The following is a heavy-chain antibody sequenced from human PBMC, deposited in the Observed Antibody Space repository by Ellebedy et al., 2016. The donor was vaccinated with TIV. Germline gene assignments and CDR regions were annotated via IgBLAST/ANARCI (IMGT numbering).Heavy chain of an antibody. Sequence: ASVKVSXXASGYTFTSYGISWVRQAPGQGLEWMGWISAYNGNTNYAQKLQGRVTMTTDTSTSTAYMELRSLRSDDTAVYYCATDLMAVAGPVTFDYWGQGTLVTVSS. CDR1: GYTFTSYG. CDR3: ATDLMAVAGPVTFDY. J-gene: IGHJ4*02. D-gene: IGHD6-19*01. CDR2: ISAYNGNT. V-gene: IGHV1-18*01.